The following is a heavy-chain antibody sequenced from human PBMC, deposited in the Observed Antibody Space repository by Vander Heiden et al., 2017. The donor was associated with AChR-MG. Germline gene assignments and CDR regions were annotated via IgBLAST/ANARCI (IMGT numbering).Heavy chain of an antibody. CDR1: RFTFSSYG. Sequence: QLQLVESGGGLVQPGRSLSLPCASPRFTFSSYGMHGVRQAPGKGLGGVAVIWYDGSNKYYADSVKGRFTISRDNSKNTLYLQMNSLRAEDTAVYYCASEGSSSWYVGVQRFDPWGQGTLVTVSS. J-gene: IGHJ5*02. V-gene: IGHV3-33*01. D-gene: IGHD6-13*01. CDR3: ASEGSSSWYVGVQRFDP. CDR2: IWYDGSNK.